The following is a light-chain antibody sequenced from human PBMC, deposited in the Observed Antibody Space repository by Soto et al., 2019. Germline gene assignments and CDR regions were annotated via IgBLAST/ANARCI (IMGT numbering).Light chain of an antibody. Sequence: DIQMTQSPSSLSASLGDRVTITCRASQGIGDYLAWFQQKPGKVPKLLIYAASTLQSGVPSRFSGSGSRTDFTLTISSLQPEDFATYYCQKYNSAPLTFGGGTKVEI. V-gene: IGKV1-27*01. CDR2: AAS. CDR3: QKYNSAPLT. J-gene: IGKJ4*02. CDR1: QGIGDY.